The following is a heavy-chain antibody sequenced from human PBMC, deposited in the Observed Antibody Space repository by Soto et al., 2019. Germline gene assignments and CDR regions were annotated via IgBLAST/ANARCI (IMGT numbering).Heavy chain of an antibody. CDR1: GFTFSGYY. CDR3: VRETSYHFDN. Sequence: QVQLVESGGGLVKPGGSLRLSCAASGFTFSGYYMSWIRQAPGKGLECISYISSSGDRTKYADSVKGRFTISRDNAKKSLYLQRNSLRAEYTAVYYWVRETSYHFDNWGQGTLVTVSS. D-gene: IGHD2-2*01. CDR2: ISSSGDRT. J-gene: IGHJ4*02. V-gene: IGHV3-11*05.